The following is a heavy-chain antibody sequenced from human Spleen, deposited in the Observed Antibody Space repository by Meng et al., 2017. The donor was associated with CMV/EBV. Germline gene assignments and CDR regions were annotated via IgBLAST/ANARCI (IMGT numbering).Heavy chain of an antibody. D-gene: IGHD3-22*01. CDR3: ARGPLDGSGYYPDY. V-gene: IGHV1-3*01. CDR1: GYAFTVYA. Sequence: KASGYAFTVYAIHCVRQAPGQRLEWMGWINAGKGHTRFSEKFQGRVSITRDTSASTANMDLSSLRFEDTAVYYCARGPLDGSGYYPDYWGQGTLVTVSS. J-gene: IGHJ4*01. CDR2: INAGKGHT.